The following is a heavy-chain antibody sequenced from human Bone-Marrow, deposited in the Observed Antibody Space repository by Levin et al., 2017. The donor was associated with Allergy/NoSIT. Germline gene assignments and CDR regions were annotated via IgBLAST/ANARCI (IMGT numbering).Heavy chain of an antibody. D-gene: IGHD6-13*01. CDR2: LNPNTGGT. CDR3: ARETIAAPPYNWFDT. J-gene: IGHJ5*02. Sequence: GESLKISCKASGFTFTIYDIHWVRQAPGQGLEWVGRLNPNTGGTDSAQKFMGRVTMTRDTSTTTAFMELTRLRPDDTAIYYCARETIAAPPYNWFDTWGQGAMVTVSS. CDR1: GFTFTIYD. V-gene: IGHV1-2*06.